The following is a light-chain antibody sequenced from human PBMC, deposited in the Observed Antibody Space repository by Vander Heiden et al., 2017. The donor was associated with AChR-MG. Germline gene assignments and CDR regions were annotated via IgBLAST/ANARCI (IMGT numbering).Light chain of an antibody. CDR3: QQENTFPRT. J-gene: IGKJ1*01. V-gene: IGKV1-16*02. CDR2: VAT. Sequence: DIQLTQSPSPLSASVGDRLTITCRASQSISNHLNWFQQKAGKPPKCLIYVATSLQSGVPSNFSGSGSGTDFTLTISSLQPEDFATYYCQQENTFPRTFGQGTKVEIK. CDR1: QSISNH.